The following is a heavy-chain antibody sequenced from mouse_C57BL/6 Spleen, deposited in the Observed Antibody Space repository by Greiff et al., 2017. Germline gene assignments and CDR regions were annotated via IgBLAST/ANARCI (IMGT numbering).Heavy chain of an antibody. J-gene: IGHJ4*01. Sequence: VKLQESGPGLVQPSQSLSITCTVSGFSLTSYGVHWVRQSPGKGPEWLGVIWRGGSTDYNAAFMSRLSITKDNSKSQVFFKMNSLQADDTAIYYCAKKREPFAMDYWGQGTSVTVSS. CDR1: GFSLTSYG. V-gene: IGHV2-5*01. CDR2: IWRGGST. CDR3: AKKREPFAMDY.